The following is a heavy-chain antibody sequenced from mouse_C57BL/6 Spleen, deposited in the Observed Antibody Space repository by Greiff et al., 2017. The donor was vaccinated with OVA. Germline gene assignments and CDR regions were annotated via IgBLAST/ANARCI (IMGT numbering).Heavy chain of an antibody. Sequence: VQLQQSGAELVRPGASVKLSCTASGFNIKDDYMHWVKQRPEQGLEWIGWIDPENGDTEYASKFQGKATITADTSSNTAYLQLSSLTSEVTAVDYCTTITTVVADAYWGQGTLVTVSA. D-gene: IGHD1-1*01. CDR3: TTITTVVADAY. CDR1: GFNIKDDY. V-gene: IGHV14-4*01. CDR2: IDPENGDT. J-gene: IGHJ3*01.